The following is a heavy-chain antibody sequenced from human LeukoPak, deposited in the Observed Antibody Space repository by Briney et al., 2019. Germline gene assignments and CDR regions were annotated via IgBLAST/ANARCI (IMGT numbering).Heavy chain of an antibody. CDR2: INHSGST. D-gene: IGHD6-6*01. Sequence: PSETLSLTCAVYGGSFSGYYWSWIRQPPGKGLEWIGEINHSGSTNYNPSLKSRVTISVDTSKNQFSLKLSSVTAADTAVYYCATIWYSSSSPWFDPWGQGTLVTVSS. V-gene: IGHV4-34*01. CDR3: ATIWYSSSSPWFDP. CDR1: GGSFSGYY. J-gene: IGHJ5*02.